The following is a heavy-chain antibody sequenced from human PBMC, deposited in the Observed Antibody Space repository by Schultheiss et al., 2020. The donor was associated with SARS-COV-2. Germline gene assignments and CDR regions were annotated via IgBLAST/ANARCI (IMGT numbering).Heavy chain of an antibody. CDR2: ISYDGSNK. Sequence: GGSLRLSCAASGFTFSSYAMHWVRQAPGKGLEWVAVISYDGSNKYYADSVKGRFTISRDNSKNTLYLQMNSLRAEDTAVYYCARDSEELRRWLQPQYYFDYWGQGTLVTVSS. CDR3: ARDSEELRRWLQPQYYFDY. J-gene: IGHJ4*02. V-gene: IGHV3-30-3*01. D-gene: IGHD5-24*01. CDR1: GFTFSSYA.